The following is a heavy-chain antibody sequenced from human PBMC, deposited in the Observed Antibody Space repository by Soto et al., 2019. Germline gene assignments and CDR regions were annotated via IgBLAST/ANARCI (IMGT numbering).Heavy chain of an antibody. D-gene: IGHD6-13*01. J-gene: IGHJ5*02. Sequence: SSETLSLTCTVSGGSISSSSYDWGWIRQPPGKGLEWIGSIYYSGSTNYNPSLKSRVTISVDTSKNQFALKMSSVTAADTAVYYCARDSHSSSWSFQSWSQGTLVTVSS. CDR3: ARDSHSSSWSFQS. CDR1: GGSISSSSYD. V-gene: IGHV4-39*06. CDR2: IYYSGST.